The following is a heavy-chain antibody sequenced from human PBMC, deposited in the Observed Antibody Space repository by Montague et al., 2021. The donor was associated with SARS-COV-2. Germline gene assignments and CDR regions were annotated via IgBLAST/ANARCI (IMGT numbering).Heavy chain of an antibody. V-gene: IGHV3-30*09. J-gene: IGHJ4*02. CDR2: ISYDGSNK. Sequence: SLRLSCAASGFTFNNYAMHWVRQAPGKGLEWVAIISYDGSNKYYADSVKGRFAISRDSSKNTLYLQMSSLRAEDTAVYYCVRASLIKARIAVAGTTVYWGQGTLVTISS. CDR1: GFTFNNYA. CDR3: VRASLIKARIAVAGTTVY. D-gene: IGHD6-19*01.